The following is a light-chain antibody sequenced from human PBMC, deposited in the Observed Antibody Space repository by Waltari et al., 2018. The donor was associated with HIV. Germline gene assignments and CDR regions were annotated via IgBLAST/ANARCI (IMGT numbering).Light chain of an antibody. J-gene: IGLJ2*01. CDR1: SSDVGSYKL. CDR3: CSYSGTSTLV. CDR2: EVT. V-gene: IGLV2-23*02. Sequence: QSALTQPASVSGSPGQSITLSCTGTSSDVGSYKLVSWYQQHPGKAPKLMIYEVTKRPSGVSNRFSGSKSGNTASLTISGLQAEDEADYYCCSYSGTSTLVFGGGTKLTVL.